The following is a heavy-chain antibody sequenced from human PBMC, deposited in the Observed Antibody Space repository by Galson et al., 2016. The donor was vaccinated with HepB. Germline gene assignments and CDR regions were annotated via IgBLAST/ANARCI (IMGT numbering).Heavy chain of an antibody. CDR3: ATVGSYTTSSPYYYYYFGMDV. CDR1: GNSLAELF. CDR2: FDPEDGET. Sequence: SVKVSCKVSGNSLAELFIHWVRLAPGKGLEWMGGFDPEDGETTYAQKFQGRVSMTEDTSTDTSYMELSSLRYDDTAVYYCATVGSYTTSSPYYYYYFGMDVWGKGTTVTVSS. V-gene: IGHV1-24*01. D-gene: IGHD3-10*01. J-gene: IGHJ6*04.